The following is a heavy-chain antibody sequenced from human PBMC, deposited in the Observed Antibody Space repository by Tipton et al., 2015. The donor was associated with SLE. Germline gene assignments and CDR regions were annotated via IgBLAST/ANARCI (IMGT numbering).Heavy chain of an antibody. J-gene: IGHJ3*02. V-gene: IGHV4-31*03. Sequence: TLSLTCTVSGGSISSGRYYCSWIRQHPGKGLEWIGYIYYSGSTYYNPSLESRVTISVDTSKNQFSLKLSSVTAADTAVYYCAGVSRDAFEIWGQGTMVTVSS. CDR1: GGSISSGRYY. CDR2: IYYSGST. D-gene: IGHD5/OR15-5a*01. CDR3: AGVSRDAFEI.